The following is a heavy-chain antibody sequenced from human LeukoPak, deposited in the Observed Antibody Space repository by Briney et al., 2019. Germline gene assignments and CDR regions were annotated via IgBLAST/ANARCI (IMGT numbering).Heavy chain of an antibody. J-gene: IGHJ4*02. CDR3: AKDKSYYYGSGKEGLDY. CDR1: GFTFSSYG. Sequence: PGGSLRLSCAASGFTFSSYGMHWVRQAPGKGLEWVAFIRYDGSNKYYADSVKGRFTISRDNSKNTLYLQMNSLRAEDTAVYYCAKDKSYYYGSGKEGLDYWGQGTLVTVSS. CDR2: IRYDGSNK. D-gene: IGHD3-10*01. V-gene: IGHV3-30*02.